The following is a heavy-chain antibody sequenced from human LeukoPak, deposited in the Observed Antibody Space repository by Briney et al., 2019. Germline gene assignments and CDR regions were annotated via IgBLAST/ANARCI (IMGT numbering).Heavy chain of an antibody. CDR3: ARAPHRNLLLNYDYVFDY. Sequence: GASVKVSCKASGYTFTSYDINWVRQASGQGLEWMGWMNPNSGNTDYAQKFQGRVPFTRDTSITTAYMELSNLRSEDTAVYYCARAPHRNLLLNYDYVFDYSGQGTLVTVSS. CDR1: GYTFTSYD. D-gene: IGHD3-16*01. J-gene: IGHJ4*02. V-gene: IGHV1-8*03. CDR2: MNPNSGNT.